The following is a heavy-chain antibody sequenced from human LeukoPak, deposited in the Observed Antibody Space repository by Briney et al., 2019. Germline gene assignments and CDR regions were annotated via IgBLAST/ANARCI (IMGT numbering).Heavy chain of an antibody. CDR1: GYTFTSYA. V-gene: IGHV7-4-1*02. D-gene: IGHD6-19*01. Sequence: ASVKVSCKASGYTFTSYAMNWVRQAPGQGLEWMGWINTNTGNPTCAQGFTGRFVFSLDTSVSTAYLQISSLKAEDTAVYYCARGSEQWLAGMGYYGMDVWGQGTTVTVSS. CDR2: INTNTGNP. J-gene: IGHJ6*02. CDR3: ARGSEQWLAGMGYYGMDV.